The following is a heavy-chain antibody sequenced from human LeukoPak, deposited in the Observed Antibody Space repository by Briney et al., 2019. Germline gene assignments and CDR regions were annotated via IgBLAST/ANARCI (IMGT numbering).Heavy chain of an antibody. V-gene: IGHV3-7*01. Sequence: PPGRSLRLSCAASGFTLNTNYMNWVRQAPGKGLEWVANIKQDGSEKYYVDSVKGRFTISRDNAKNSLYLQMNSLRAEDTAVYYCARVGITMIVVADWGQGTLVTVSS. CDR3: ARVGITMIVVAD. CDR1: GFTLNTNY. J-gene: IGHJ4*02. D-gene: IGHD3-22*01. CDR2: IKQDGSEK.